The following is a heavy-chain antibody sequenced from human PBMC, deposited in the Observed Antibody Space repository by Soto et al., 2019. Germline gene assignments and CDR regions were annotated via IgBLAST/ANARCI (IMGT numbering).Heavy chain of an antibody. Sequence: EVQLVQPGAEVKKPGESLKISCKGSGYSFTSYWIGWVRQMPGKGLVWMGIIYPGDSDTRYSPSFQGQVTISADKSISPAYLQWSSLEASDTAMYYCARHSRLGYCSGGSCLAYWGQGTLVTVSS. V-gene: IGHV5-51*01. CDR3: ARHSRLGYCSGGSCLAY. D-gene: IGHD2-15*01. CDR1: GYSFTSYW. J-gene: IGHJ4*02. CDR2: IYPGDSDT.